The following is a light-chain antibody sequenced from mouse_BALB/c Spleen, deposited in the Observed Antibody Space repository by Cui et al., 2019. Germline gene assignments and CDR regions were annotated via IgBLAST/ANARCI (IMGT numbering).Light chain of an antibody. CDR1: SSVSY. Sequence: QIVPTQSPAIVSASPGEKVTMTCSASSSVSYMYWYQQKPGASPRLLIYDTSNLASGVPGRFSGSGSGTSYSLTISRMEAEDAATYYCQQWSSYPRTFGGGTKLEIK. V-gene: IGKV4-55*01. CDR3: QQWSSYPRT. CDR2: DTS. J-gene: IGKJ1*01.